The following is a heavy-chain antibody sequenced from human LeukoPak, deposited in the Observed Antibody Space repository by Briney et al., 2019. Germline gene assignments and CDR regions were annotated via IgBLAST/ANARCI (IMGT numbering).Heavy chain of an antibody. D-gene: IGHD6-19*01. V-gene: IGHV4-39*01. Sequence: SETLSLTCTVSGGSISSSSYYWGWIRQPPGKGLEWIGSICYSGSTYYNPSLKSRVTISVDTSKNQFSLKLSSVTAADTAVYYCARPDASSGSLFDIWGQGTMVTVSS. CDR3: ARPDASSGSLFDI. CDR1: GGSISSSSYY. CDR2: ICYSGST. J-gene: IGHJ3*02.